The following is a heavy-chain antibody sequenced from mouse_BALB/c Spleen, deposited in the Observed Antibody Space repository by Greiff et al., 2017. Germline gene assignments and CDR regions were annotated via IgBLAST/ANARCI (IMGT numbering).Heavy chain of an antibody. CDR3: ARGITTATYWFAY. D-gene: IGHD1-2*01. CDR2: IWAGGST. CDR1: GFSLTSYG. J-gene: IGHJ3*01. Sequence: VQLQQSGPGLVAPSQSLSITCTVSGFSLTSYGVHWVRQPPGKGLEWLGVIWAGGSTNYNSALMSRLSISKDNSKSQVFLKMNSLQTDDTAMYYCARGITTATYWFAYWGQGTLVTVSA. V-gene: IGHV2-9*02.